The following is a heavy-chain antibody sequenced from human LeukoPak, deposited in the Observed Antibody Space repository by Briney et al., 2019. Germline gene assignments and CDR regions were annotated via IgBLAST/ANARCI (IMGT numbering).Heavy chain of an antibody. D-gene: IGHD1-26*01. Sequence: GGSLRLSCAASGFTFSSYWMSWVRQAPGKGLEWVANIKQDGSEKYYVDSAKGRFTISRDNAKNSLYLQMNSLRAEDTAVYYCARARTRYSGSYGGAFDIWGQGTMVTVSS. CDR1: GFTFSSYW. V-gene: IGHV3-7*01. CDR2: IKQDGSEK. CDR3: ARARTRYSGSYGGAFDI. J-gene: IGHJ3*02.